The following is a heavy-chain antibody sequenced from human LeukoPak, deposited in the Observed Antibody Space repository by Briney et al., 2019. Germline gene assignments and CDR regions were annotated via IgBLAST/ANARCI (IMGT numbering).Heavy chain of an antibody. CDR3: ARDRIAAAFRD. V-gene: IGHV4-39*07. CDR1: GGSISSRSHY. Sequence: SETLSLTCSVSGGSISSRSHYWGWIRQPPGKGLEWIGSIYYSGRTYYNPSLKSRVSISVDTSKNQFSLKLNSVTTADTAVYYCARDRIAAAFRDWGQGTLVTVSS. CDR2: IYYSGRT. J-gene: IGHJ4*02. D-gene: IGHD6-13*01.